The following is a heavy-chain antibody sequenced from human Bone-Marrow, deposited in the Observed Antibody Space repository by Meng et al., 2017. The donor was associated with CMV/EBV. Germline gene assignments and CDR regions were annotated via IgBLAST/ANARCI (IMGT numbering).Heavy chain of an antibody. CDR3: ARAPWAATVAGKRYYFDY. J-gene: IGHJ4*02. CDR1: GYTFTGYY. D-gene: IGHD6-19*01. CDR2: INPNSGGT. V-gene: IGHV1-2*02. Sequence: VQLGQSGAEVKKPGASVKVSCKASGYTFTGYYMHWVRQAPGQGLEWMGWINPNSGGTNYAQKFQGRVTMTRDTSISTAYMELSRLRSDDTAVYYCARAPWAATVAGKRYYFDYWGQGTLVTVSS.